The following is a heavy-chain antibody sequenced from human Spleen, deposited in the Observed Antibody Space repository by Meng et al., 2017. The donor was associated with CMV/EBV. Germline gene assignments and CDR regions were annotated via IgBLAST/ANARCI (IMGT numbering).Heavy chain of an antibody. CDR1: GFMFSTYG. J-gene: IGHJ6*02. V-gene: IGHV3-33*06. Sequence: GGSLRLSCAASGFMFSTYGMHWVRQAPGKGLEWVAVIWYDGSYKYYADSVKGRFTISRDNPKNTLYLQMNSLRAEDTAVYYCAKMDDFWSGYYGNYYYGMDVWGQGTTVTVS. CDR3: AKMDDFWSGYYGNYYYGMDV. CDR2: IWYDGSYK. D-gene: IGHD3-3*01.